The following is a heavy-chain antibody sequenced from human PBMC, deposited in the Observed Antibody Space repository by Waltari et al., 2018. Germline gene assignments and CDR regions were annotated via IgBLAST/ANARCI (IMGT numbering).Heavy chain of an antibody. J-gene: IGHJ5*02. D-gene: IGHD6-6*01. Sequence: QVQLVRSGAGVKKPGASVKVSCKVSGYTLTELSMHWVRQAPGKGLEWMGGFDPEDGETIYAQKFQGRVTMTEDTSTDTAYMELSSLRSEDTAVYYCATGGRYSSSLGSWGQGTLVTVSS. CDR3: ATGGRYSSSLGS. CDR1: GYTLTELS. CDR2: FDPEDGET. V-gene: IGHV1-24*01.